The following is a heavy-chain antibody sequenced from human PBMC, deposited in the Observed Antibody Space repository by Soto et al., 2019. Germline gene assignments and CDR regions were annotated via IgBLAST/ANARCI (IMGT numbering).Heavy chain of an antibody. J-gene: IGHJ4*02. CDR3: ARGLKGYYSDY. V-gene: IGHV3-48*01. CDR1: GFTFSSYS. CDR2: ISSSSSTI. Sequence: EVQLVESRGGLVQPGGSLRLSCAASGFTFSSYSMNWVRQAPGKGLEWVSYISSSSSTIHYADSVKGRFTISKDDAKNSLYLQMNSLRAEDTAVYYCARGLKGYYSDYWGQGTLVTVSS.